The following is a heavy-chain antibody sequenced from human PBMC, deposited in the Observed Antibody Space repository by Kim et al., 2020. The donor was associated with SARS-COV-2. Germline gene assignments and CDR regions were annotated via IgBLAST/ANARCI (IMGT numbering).Heavy chain of an antibody. D-gene: IGHD6-19*01. CDR1: GFTFSSYA. CDR2: ISSNGGST. V-gene: IGHV3-64D*09. J-gene: IGHJ3*02. CDR3: VKDLRARRGWVEGAFDI. Sequence: GGSLRLSCSASGFTFSSYAMHWVRQAPGKGLEYVSAISSNGGSTYYADSVKGRFTISRDNSKNTLYLQMSSLRAEDTAVYYCVKDLRARRGWVEGAFDIWGQGTMVTVSS.